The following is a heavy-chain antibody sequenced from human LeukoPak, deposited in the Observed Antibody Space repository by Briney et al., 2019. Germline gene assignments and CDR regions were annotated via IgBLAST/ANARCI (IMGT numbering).Heavy chain of an antibody. CDR1: GFTFSSYA. J-gene: IGHJ4*02. Sequence: GRSLRLSCVASGFTFSSYAMSWVSQAPGKGLEWVSAISDSGGSTNYADSVKGRFTISRDNSKNTLYLQMNSMRAEDTAVYYCAKDFEYGSGSFPIDYWGQGTLVTVSS. CDR3: AKDFEYGSGSFPIDY. D-gene: IGHD3-10*01. V-gene: IGHV3-23*01. CDR2: ISDSGGST.